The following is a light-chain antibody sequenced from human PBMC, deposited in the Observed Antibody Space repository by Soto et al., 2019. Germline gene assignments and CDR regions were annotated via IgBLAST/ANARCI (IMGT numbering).Light chain of an antibody. CDR2: GAS. Sequence: EIVMTQSPATLSVSPGERATLSCRASRSVDSDIAWYQQIPGQAPRLLIYGASTRAGGVPARFSGSGSGTEFTLTISSLQSEDVAVYYCQQYHDWVTFGGGTKVEIK. CDR3: QQYHDWVT. V-gene: IGKV3-15*01. J-gene: IGKJ4*01. CDR1: RSVDSD.